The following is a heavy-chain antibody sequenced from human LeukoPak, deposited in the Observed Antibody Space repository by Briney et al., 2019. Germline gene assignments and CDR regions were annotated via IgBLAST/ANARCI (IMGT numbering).Heavy chain of an antibody. D-gene: IGHD4-17*01. CDR1: GYSISSGYY. Sequence: SETLSLTCTVSGYSISSGYYWGWIRQPPGKGLEWIGSIYHSGNTYYNPSLKSRVTISVDTSKNQFSLKLSSVTAADTAVYYCARQTTVTNWGQGTLVSVSS. CDR2: IYHSGNT. J-gene: IGHJ4*02. V-gene: IGHV4-38-2*02. CDR3: ARQTTVTN.